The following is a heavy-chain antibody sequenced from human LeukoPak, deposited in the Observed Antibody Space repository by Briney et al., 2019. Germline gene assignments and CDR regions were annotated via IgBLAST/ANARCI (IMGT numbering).Heavy chain of an antibody. J-gene: IGHJ6*03. CDR1: GGSFSGYY. CDR2: INHSGST. Sequence: SETLSLTCAVYGGSFSGYYWSWIRQPPGKGLEWIGEINHSGSTNYNPSLKSRVTISVDTSKNQFSLKLSSVTAAGTAVYYCARGLYDFWSGYSIRRMAYYYMDVWGKGTTVTVSS. V-gene: IGHV4-34*01. D-gene: IGHD3-3*01. CDR3: ARGLYDFWSGYSIRRMAYYYMDV.